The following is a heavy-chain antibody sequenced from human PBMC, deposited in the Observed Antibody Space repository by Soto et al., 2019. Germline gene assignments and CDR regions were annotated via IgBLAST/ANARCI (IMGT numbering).Heavy chain of an antibody. J-gene: IGHJ4*02. V-gene: IGHV1-3*01. D-gene: IGHD6-13*01. CDR2: INAGNGST. Sequence: ASVKLSCKASGYTFTSYAMHWVRQAPGQRLEWMGWINAGNGSTSYAQKFQGRVTMTRDTSASTAYMELSSLRSEDTAVYYCARGIAPYYFDYWGEGTLVTVSS. CDR1: GYTFTSYA. CDR3: ARGIAPYYFDY.